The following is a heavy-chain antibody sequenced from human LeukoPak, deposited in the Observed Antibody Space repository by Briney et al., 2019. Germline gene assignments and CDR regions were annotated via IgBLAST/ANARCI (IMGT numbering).Heavy chain of an antibody. V-gene: IGHV4-59*01. D-gene: IGHD1-26*01. CDR2: ISYSGST. CDR3: ASQGGSYAYVFDI. Sequence: SETLSLTCTVSGGSISGYYWSWIRQPPGKGLEWIGYISYSGSTNYNPSLKSRVTISVDTSNNTFSLKLNSVTAADTAVYYCASQGGSYAYVFDIWGQGTMVTVSS. J-gene: IGHJ3*02. CDR1: GGSISGYY.